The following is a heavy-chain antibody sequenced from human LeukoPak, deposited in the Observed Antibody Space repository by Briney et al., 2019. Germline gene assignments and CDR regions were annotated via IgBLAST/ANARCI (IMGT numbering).Heavy chain of an antibody. CDR2: IYYSGST. Sequence: SETLSLTCTVSGGSISSYYWNWIRQPPGKGLEWIGYIYYSGSTNYNPSLKSRVTISVDTSKNQFSLKLSSVTAADTAVYYCARGADSSGYYSIFYFDYWGQGNLVTVSS. J-gene: IGHJ4*02. CDR3: ARGADSSGYYSIFYFDY. CDR1: GGSISSYY. V-gene: IGHV4-59*01. D-gene: IGHD3-22*01.